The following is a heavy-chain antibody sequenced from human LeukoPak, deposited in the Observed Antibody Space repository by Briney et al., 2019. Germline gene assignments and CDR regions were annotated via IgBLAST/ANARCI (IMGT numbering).Heavy chain of an antibody. CDR1: GFTFTDYY. D-gene: IGHD1-7*01. V-gene: IGHV3-11*01. Sequence: KPGESLRLSCAASGFTFTDYYMGWIRQAPGKGLEWLSYISGSGTTIFYADSVKGRFTISRDNAKNSVDLQMNSLRAEDTAVYYCGRDFGLVGTKRSFDLWGQGTMVTVSS. J-gene: IGHJ3*01. CDR3: GRDFGLVGTKRSFDL. CDR2: ISGSGTTI.